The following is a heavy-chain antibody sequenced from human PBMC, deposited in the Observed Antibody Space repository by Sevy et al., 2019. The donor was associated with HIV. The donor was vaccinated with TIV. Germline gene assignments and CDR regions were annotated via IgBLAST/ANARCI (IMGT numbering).Heavy chain of an antibody. CDR2: IYPGXSDT. CDR3: XRGRDGYSPDWFDP. Sequence: GESLKISCKGSGYXFTSYWIGWVRQMPXKGLEWXGFIYPGXSDTRYSPSFQGQVTISADKSISTAYLQWSSLKASDTAMYYCXRGRDGYSPDWFDPWGQGTLVTVSS. CDR1: GYXFTSYW. J-gene: IGHJ5*02. D-gene: IGHD5-18*01. V-gene: IGHV5-51*01.